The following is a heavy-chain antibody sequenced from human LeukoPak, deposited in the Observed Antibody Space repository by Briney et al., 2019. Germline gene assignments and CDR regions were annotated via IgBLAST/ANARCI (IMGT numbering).Heavy chain of an antibody. CDR3: AKGGNYAPLDY. CDR1: GFTFTDSA. D-gene: IGHD1-7*01. CDR2: ISTSGGDT. J-gene: IGHJ4*02. V-gene: IGHV3-23*01. Sequence: PGGSLRLSCAASGFTFTDSAMTWVRQAPGKGLEWVSAISTSGGDTIYTDSVKDRFTISRDNSKNTLYLQMSSLRADDTAIYYCAKGGNYAPLDYWGQGTLVTVSS.